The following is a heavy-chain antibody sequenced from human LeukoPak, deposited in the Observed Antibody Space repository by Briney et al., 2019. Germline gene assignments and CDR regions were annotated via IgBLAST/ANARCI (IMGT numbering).Heavy chain of an antibody. Sequence: PSETLSLICTVSGYFISSGYYWGWIRQPPGKGLQWIGSIHHSGSTYYNPSLKSRVTISVDTSKNQFSLKLSSVTAADTAVYYCARTSSSGLVEGYYFDYWGQGTLVTVSS. CDR2: IHHSGST. CDR1: GYFISSGYY. CDR3: ARTSSSGLVEGYYFDY. D-gene: IGHD6-19*01. V-gene: IGHV4-38-2*02. J-gene: IGHJ4*02.